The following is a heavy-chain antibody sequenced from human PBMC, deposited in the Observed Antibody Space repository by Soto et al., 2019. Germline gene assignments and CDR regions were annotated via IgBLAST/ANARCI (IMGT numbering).Heavy chain of an antibody. J-gene: IGHJ6*02. Sequence: ASVKVSCKASGGTFSSYAISWVRQAPGQGLEWMGGIIPIFGTANYAQKFQGRVTITADKSTSTAYMELSSLRSEDTAVYYCARGYYGSGSYYNRAAYGMDVWGQGTTVTVSS. V-gene: IGHV1-69*06. CDR2: IIPIFGTA. D-gene: IGHD3-10*01. CDR1: GGTFSSYA. CDR3: ARGYYGSGSYYNRAAYGMDV.